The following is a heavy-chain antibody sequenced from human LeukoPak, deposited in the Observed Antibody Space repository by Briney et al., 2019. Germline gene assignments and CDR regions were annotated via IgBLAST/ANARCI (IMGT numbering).Heavy chain of an antibody. CDR1: GFTFSSYG. Sequence: PGGSLRLSCAASGFTFSSYGMHWVRQAPGKGLEWVAFIRYDGSNKYYADSVKGRFTISRDNSKNTLYLQMNSLRAEDTAVYYCAKSDYDILTGENYYFGYWGQGTLVTVSS. CDR2: IRYDGSNK. J-gene: IGHJ4*02. V-gene: IGHV3-30*02. CDR3: AKSDYDILTGENYYFGY. D-gene: IGHD3-9*01.